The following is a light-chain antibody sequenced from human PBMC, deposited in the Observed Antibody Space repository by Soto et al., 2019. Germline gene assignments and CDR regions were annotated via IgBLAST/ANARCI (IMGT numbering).Light chain of an antibody. V-gene: IGKV1-5*03. CDR1: QSVSGW. CDR2: KAS. CDR3: QQYNAYPWT. J-gene: IGKJ1*01. Sequence: DIQMTQSPSTLSASVGDTVTVTCRASQSVSGWLAWYQQKPGRAPKLLIYKASTLESGVPSNFSGSGSGTEFTLTISSLQPEDFATYYCQQYNAYPWTFGQGTKVDI.